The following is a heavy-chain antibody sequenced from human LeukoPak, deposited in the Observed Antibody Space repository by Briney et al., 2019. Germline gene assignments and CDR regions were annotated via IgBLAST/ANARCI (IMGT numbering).Heavy chain of an antibody. CDR2: INPNSGGA. V-gene: IGHV1-2*02. CDR3: ARGGYSYGFSSNWFDP. Sequence: VASVKVSCKASAYTFTDYYMHWVRQAPGQGLEWMGWINPNSGGANYAQKFQGRVTMTRDTSTSTAYMELSRLRSDDTAVYYCARGGYSYGFSSNWFDPWGQGTLVTVSS. D-gene: IGHD5-18*01. CDR1: AYTFTDYY. J-gene: IGHJ5*02.